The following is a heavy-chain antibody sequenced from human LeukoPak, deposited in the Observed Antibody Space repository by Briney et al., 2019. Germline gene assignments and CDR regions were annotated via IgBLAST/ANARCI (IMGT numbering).Heavy chain of an antibody. D-gene: IGHD3-22*01. Sequence: GGSLRLSCAASGFTFSSYAMSWVRQAPGKGLEWVGFIRSKAYGGTTEYAASVKGRFTISRDDSKSIAYLQMNSLKTEDTAVYYCTRDRTPNPYYYDSSGYYYGFDYWGQGTLVTVSS. CDR3: TRDRTPNPYYYDSSGYYYGFDY. J-gene: IGHJ4*02. V-gene: IGHV3-49*04. CDR1: GFTFSSYA. CDR2: IRSKAYGGTT.